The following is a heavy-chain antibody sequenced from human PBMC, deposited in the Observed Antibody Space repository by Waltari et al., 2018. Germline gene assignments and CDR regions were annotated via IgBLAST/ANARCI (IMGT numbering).Heavy chain of an antibody. J-gene: IGHJ4*02. CDR3: ARDNTFYDFWSGYHVSDY. CDR2: IKQDGSGK. CDR1: GFTFSSYW. Sequence: EVQLVESGGGLVQPGGSLRLSCAASGFTFSSYWMSWVRQAPGKGLEWVANIKQDGSGKYYVDSVKGRFTISRDNDKNSLYVQMNSLRAEDTAVYYCARDNTFYDFWSGYHVSDYWGQGTLVTVSS. D-gene: IGHD3-3*01. V-gene: IGHV3-7*01.